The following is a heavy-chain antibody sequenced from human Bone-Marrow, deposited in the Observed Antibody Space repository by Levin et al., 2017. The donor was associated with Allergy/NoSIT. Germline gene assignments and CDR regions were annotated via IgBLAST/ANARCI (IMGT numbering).Heavy chain of an antibody. J-gene: IGHJ6*04. Sequence: PGGSLRLSCAASGFNFSTYNMNWVRQTPGKGLEWVSSITRRSDYMYYADSVKGRFIISRDNAKNSLFLQMNSLRVDDTAVYYCAKDRKYGILWKYGMDVWGKGTTVTVSS. CDR2: ITRRSDYM. V-gene: IGHV3-21*01. D-gene: IGHD4-17*01. CDR1: GFNFSTYN. CDR3: AKDRKYGILWKYGMDV.